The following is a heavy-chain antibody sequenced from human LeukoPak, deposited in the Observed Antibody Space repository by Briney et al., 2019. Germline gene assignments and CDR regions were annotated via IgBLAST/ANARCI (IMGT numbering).Heavy chain of an antibody. J-gene: IGHJ3*01. CDR2: INPIIGTT. CDR3: ARRYDSRGPVTFDF. D-gene: IGHD3-22*01. Sequence: SVKVSCEASGYTFTDHTIHWVRHAPGQGLEWMGWINPIIGTTNYAKRFEGRLTVTRDTSINTVFMELSSLNPDDTAVFYCARRYDSRGPVTFDFWGQGTLVTVSS. CDR1: GYTFTDHT. V-gene: IGHV1-2*02.